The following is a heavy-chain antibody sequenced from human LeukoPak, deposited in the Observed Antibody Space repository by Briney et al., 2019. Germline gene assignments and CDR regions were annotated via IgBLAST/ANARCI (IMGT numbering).Heavy chain of an antibody. CDR1: GGSISSSGYY. J-gene: IGHJ5*02. D-gene: IGHD6-13*01. CDR3: ARDPTAAGKGAWFDP. V-gene: IGHV4-39*02. CDR2: ICYSGST. Sequence: PAETLSLTCTVSGGSISSSGYYWGWIRQPPGKGLEWIGSICYSGSTYYNPSLKSRVTISVDTSKNQFSLKLSSVAAADTAVYYCARDPTAAGKGAWFDPWGQGTLVTVSS.